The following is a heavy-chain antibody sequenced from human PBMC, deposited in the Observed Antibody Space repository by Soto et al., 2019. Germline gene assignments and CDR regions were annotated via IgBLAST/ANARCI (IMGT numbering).Heavy chain of an antibody. CDR3: ARGYAPISLNDY. D-gene: IGHD5-12*01. CDR2: VYYNGNT. CDR1: GGSTSSSLYQ. J-gene: IGHJ4*02. V-gene: IGHV2-70*10. Sequence: ILSLTCTVSGGSTSSSLYQWVWIRQPPGKGLEWIGNVYYNGNTYYSTSLKTRLTISRDTSKNQVVLTMTNMDPVDTATYYCARGYAPISLNDYWGQGTPVTVSS.